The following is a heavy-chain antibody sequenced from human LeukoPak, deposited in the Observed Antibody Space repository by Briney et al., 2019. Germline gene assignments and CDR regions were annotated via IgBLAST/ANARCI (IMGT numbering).Heavy chain of an antibody. CDR1: GGSISNYY. J-gene: IGHJ4*02. V-gene: IGHV4-4*07. CDR2: INIRGNT. Sequence: PSETLSLTCIVSGGSISNYYRSWIRQPAGKGLQWIGRINIRGNTNYNPSLKSRVTMSVDTSKNQFSPKLHSLTAADTAVYYCAREYGDFDYWGQGTLVTVSS. CDR3: AREYGDFDY. D-gene: IGHD4-17*01.